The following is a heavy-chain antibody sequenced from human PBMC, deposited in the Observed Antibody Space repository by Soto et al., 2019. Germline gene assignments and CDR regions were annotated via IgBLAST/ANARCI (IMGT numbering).Heavy chain of an antibody. CDR1: GLTLSSYW. D-gene: IGHD3-3*01. CDR2: INSDGSST. V-gene: IGHV3-74*01. CDR3: ARDQFPDYDFWSGPRYYYYGMDV. Sequence: GGSLRLSCAASGLTLSSYWMHWVRQAPGKGLVWVSRINSDGSSTSYADSVKGRFTISRDNAKNTLYLQMNSLRAEDTAVYYCARDQFPDYDFWSGPRYYYYGMDVWGQGTTVTVSS. J-gene: IGHJ6*02.